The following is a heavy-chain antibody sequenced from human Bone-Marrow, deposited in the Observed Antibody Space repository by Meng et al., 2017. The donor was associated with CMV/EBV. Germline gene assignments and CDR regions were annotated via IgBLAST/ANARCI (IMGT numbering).Heavy chain of an antibody. CDR1: GFTFSSYS. V-gene: IGHV3-23*01. CDR3: ARTRLGYCSGGSCYGSSRYYGMDV. Sequence: GGSLRLSCAASGFTFSSYSMNWVRQAPGKGLEWVSTISGRGGGTYYADSVKGRFTISRDNSKNTLYLQMNSLRVEDTAVYYCARTRLGYCSGGSCYGSSRYYGMDVWGQGTTVTGSS. CDR2: ISGRGGGT. D-gene: IGHD2-15*01. J-gene: IGHJ6*01.